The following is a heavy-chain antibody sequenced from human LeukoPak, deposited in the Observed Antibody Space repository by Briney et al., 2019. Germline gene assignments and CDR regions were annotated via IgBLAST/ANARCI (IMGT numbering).Heavy chain of an antibody. Sequence: PGGSLRLSCAASGFTFSDYCMNWVRQAPGMGLEWVSYISPSGGTIYYADSVKGRFAISRDNAKNSLYLQMNSLRDDDTAVYYCVTGGTAVTSHLHNWGQGTLVTVSS. D-gene: IGHD4-17*01. CDR1: GFTFSDYC. CDR2: ISPSGGTI. J-gene: IGHJ4*02. V-gene: IGHV3-11*04. CDR3: VTGGTAVTSHLHN.